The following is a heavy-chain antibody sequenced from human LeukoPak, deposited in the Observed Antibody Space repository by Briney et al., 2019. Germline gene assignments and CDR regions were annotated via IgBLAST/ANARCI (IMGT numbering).Heavy chain of an antibody. J-gene: IGHJ4*02. CDR2: NDWDEDK. D-gene: IGHD5-18*01. CDR3: ARALCGYSYGYDY. CDR1: GFSLGTRGMG. V-gene: IGHV2-70*11. Sequence: SGPSLSQPPQTLTLTCTFSGFSLGTRGMGVSWIRQPPGKALEWLSRNDWDEDKYYSTTRKTRITISKDSAKRQGVLTMTNMDPVDTATYYCARALCGYSYGYDYWGQGTLVTVSS.